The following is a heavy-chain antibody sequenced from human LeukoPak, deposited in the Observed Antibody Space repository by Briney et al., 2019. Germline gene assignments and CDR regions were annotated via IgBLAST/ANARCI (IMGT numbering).Heavy chain of an antibody. V-gene: IGHV3-48*03. CDR3: ARDPENYGDYVDY. D-gene: IGHD4-17*01. CDR1: GFIFSSYE. Sequence: SGGSLRLSCAASGFIFSSYEMSWVRHVPGKGLEWISYISNSGSTIYYADSVKGRFTISRDNARNSLYLQMSSLRAEDTAVYYCARDPENYGDYVDYWGQGTLVTVSS. J-gene: IGHJ4*02. CDR2: ISNSGSTI.